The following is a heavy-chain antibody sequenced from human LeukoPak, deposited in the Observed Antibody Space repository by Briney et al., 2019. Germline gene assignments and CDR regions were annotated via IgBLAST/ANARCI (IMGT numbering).Heavy chain of an antibody. J-gene: IGHJ4*02. CDR1: GFTFSSYG. Sequence: PGRSLRLSCAASGFTFSSYGMHWVRQAPGKGLEWVAVISYDGSNKYYADSVKGRFTISRDNSKNTLYLQMNSLRAEDTAVYYCAKVRNPEYWGQGTLVTVSS. V-gene: IGHV3-30*18. D-gene: IGHD1-14*01. CDR2: ISYDGSNK. CDR3: AKVRNPEY.